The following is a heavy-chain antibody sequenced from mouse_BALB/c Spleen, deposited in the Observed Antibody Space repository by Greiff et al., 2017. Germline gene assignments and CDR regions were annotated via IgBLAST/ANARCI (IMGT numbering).Heavy chain of an antibody. CDR1: GFNIKDTY. CDR3: ARLDYGNAMDY. CDR2: IDPANGNT. D-gene: IGHD2-4*01. J-gene: IGHJ4*01. V-gene: IGHV14-3*02. Sequence: EVQLQQSGAELVKPGASVKLSCTASGFNIKDTYMHWVKQRPEQGLEWIGRIDPANGNTKYDPKFQGKATITADTSSNTAYLQLSSLTSEDTAVYYCARLDYGNAMDYWGQGTSVTVSA.